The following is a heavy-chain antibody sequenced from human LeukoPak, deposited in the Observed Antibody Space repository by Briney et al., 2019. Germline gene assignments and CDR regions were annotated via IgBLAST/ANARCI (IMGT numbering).Heavy chain of an antibody. CDR3: AREPSGAAAGGTSFDY. D-gene: IGHD6-13*01. CDR2: IWFDGTKK. V-gene: IGHV3-33*01. Sequence: GGSLRLSCAASGFIFSNFAMHWVRQAPGKGLEWVAIIWFDGTKKNYADSVKGRFTISRDNSKNTLYLQMNGLRPEDTAVYYCAREPSGAAAGGTSFDYWGQGTLVIVSS. J-gene: IGHJ4*02. CDR1: GFIFSNFA.